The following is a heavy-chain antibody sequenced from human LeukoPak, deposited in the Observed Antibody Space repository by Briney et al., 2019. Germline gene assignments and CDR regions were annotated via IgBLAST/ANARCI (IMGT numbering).Heavy chain of an antibody. CDR1: GFTFSSYS. CDR2: ISSSSSYI. D-gene: IGHD3-10*01. Sequence: GGSLRLSCAASGFTFSSYSMNWVRQAPGKGLEWVSSISSSSSYIYYADSVKGRFTISRDNAKNSLYLRMNSLRAEDTAVYYCARDRGVRYYYGSAYDAFDIWGQGTMVTVSS. V-gene: IGHV3-21*01. CDR3: ARDRGVRYYYGSAYDAFDI. J-gene: IGHJ3*02.